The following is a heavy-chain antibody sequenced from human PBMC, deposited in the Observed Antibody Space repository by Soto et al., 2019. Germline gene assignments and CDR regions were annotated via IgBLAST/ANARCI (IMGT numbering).Heavy chain of an antibody. V-gene: IGHV4-30-2*01. D-gene: IGHD1-26*01. CDR1: SGSISSGGYY. CDR2: INHLETT. Sequence: PSETLSLTCPVSSGSISSGGYYWSWHRQTPGKGLEWIGYINHLETTFYNPSFESRLTLSIDRAKNQCSLKLHSMSAADRAVYFCARGGGSDSFDYWGQEILVTVAS. J-gene: IGHJ4*02. CDR3: ARGGGSDSFDY.